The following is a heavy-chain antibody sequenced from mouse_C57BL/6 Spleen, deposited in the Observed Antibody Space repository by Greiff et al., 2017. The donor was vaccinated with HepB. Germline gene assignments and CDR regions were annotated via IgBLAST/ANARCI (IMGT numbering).Heavy chain of an antibody. J-gene: IGHJ4*01. CDR2: ISYDGSN. Sequence: EVKLVESGPGLVKPSQSLSLTCSVTGYSITSGYYWNWIRQFPGNKQEWMGYISYDGSNNYNPSLKNRISITRDTSKNQFFLKLNSVTTEDTATYYCARDIYDGYYVGMDYWGQGTSVTVSS. D-gene: IGHD2-3*01. V-gene: IGHV3-6*01. CDR3: ARDIYDGYYVGMDY. CDR1: GYSITSGYY.